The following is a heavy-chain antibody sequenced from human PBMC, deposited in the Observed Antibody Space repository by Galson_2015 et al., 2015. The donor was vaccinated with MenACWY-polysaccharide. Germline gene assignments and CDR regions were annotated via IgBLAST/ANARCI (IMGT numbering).Heavy chain of an antibody. D-gene: IGHD2-15*01. J-gene: IGHJ6*02. CDR2: ISGSGGST. Sequence: LRLSCAASGFTFSSYAMSWVRQAPGKGLGWVSAISGSGGSTYYAGSVKGRFTISRDNSKNTLYLQMNSLRAEDTAVYYCAKRWYYYYGMDVWGQGTTVTVSS. CDR1: GFTFSSYA. V-gene: IGHV3-23*01. CDR3: AKRWYYYYGMDV.